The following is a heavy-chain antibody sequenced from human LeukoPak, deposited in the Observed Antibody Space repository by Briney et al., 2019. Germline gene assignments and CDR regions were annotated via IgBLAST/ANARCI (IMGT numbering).Heavy chain of an antibody. CDR3: ASSGAPYNWNSPFDY. Sequence: GGSLRLSCAASGFTFSSYGMHWVRQAPGKGLEWVAVISYDGSNKYYADSVKGRFTISRDNSKNTLYLQMNSLRPEDTAVYYCASSGAPYNWNSPFDYWGQGTLVTVSS. V-gene: IGHV3-30*03. D-gene: IGHD1-20*01. CDR2: ISYDGSNK. CDR1: GFTFSSYG. J-gene: IGHJ4*02.